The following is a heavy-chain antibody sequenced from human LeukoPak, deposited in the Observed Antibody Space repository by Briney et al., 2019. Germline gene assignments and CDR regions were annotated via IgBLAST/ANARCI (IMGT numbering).Heavy chain of an antibody. Sequence: PGGSPRLSCATSGFTFSTFWMHWVRQAPGKGLVWVSRINHDGSSTNYADSVKGRFTISRDNAKNTLHLQMNSLRAEDTAVYYCVRDWGYDSSGYWQKYFDSWGQGTLVTVSS. CDR1: GFTFSTFW. V-gene: IGHV3-74*01. D-gene: IGHD3-22*01. CDR2: INHDGSST. CDR3: VRDWGYDSSGYWQKYFDS. J-gene: IGHJ4*02.